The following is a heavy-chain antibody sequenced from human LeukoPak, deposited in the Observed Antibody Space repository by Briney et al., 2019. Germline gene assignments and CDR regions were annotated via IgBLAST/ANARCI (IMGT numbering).Heavy chain of an antibody. CDR3: ARDLHSHLPDY. V-gene: IGHV3-33*01. CDR2: VWHDGSNK. J-gene: IGHJ4*02. D-gene: IGHD6-13*01. Sequence: GGSLRLSCAASGFTFSSYGMHWVRQAPGKGLEWVALVWHDGSNKYYADSVKGRFTISRDNSKNTLYLQMNSLRAEDTAVYYCARDLHSHLPDYWGQGTLVTVSS. CDR1: GFTFSSYG.